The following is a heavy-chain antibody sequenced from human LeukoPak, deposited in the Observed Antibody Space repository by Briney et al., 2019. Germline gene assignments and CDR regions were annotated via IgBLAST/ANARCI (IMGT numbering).Heavy chain of an antibody. CDR3: AKDNDAYGDSYFDS. Sequence: GGSLRLSCAASGFTFRKYGFHWVSQAPGKGLEWVAVIWHDGSHSYYSDSVKGRFTISRDNAKNTVYLHMDSLRVEDTAIYYCAKDNDAYGDSYFDSWGQGTLVAVS. CDR1: GFTFRKYG. V-gene: IGHV3-33*06. J-gene: IGHJ4*02. CDR2: IWHDGSHS. D-gene: IGHD4-17*01.